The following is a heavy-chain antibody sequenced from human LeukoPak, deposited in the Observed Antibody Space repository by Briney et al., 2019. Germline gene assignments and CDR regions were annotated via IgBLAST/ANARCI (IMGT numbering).Heavy chain of an antibody. CDR3: ARDLTSSDIVVVPAASGY. V-gene: IGHV3-64*01. J-gene: IGHJ4*02. CDR2: ISSNGGST. CDR1: GFTFSSYA. Sequence: GGSLRLSCAASGFTFSSYAMHWVRQAPGKGLEYVSAISSNGGSTYYANSVKGRFTISRDNSKNTLYLQMGSLRAEDMAVYYCARDLTSSDIVVVPAASGYWGQGTLVTVSS. D-gene: IGHD2-2*01.